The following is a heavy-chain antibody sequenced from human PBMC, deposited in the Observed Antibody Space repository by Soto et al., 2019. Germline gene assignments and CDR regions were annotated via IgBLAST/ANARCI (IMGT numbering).Heavy chain of an antibody. V-gene: IGHV3-30*04. Sequence: QVQLVESGGDVVQPGRSLSLSCAASGFTFSSRPMHWVRQAPGKGLEWVSVISSDGRNEYYADSVKRRFTISRDNSKNTVYLQMNRLRAEDTAVYYCARDHDYRYFDYWGQGTLVTVSS. CDR3: ARDHDYRYFDY. CDR1: GFTFSSRP. CDR2: ISSDGRNE. J-gene: IGHJ4*02. D-gene: IGHD4-17*01.